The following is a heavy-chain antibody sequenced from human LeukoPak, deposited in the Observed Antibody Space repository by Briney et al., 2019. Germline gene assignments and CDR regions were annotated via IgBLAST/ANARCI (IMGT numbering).Heavy chain of an antibody. CDR2: ISSSSSYI. J-gene: IGHJ6*03. D-gene: IGHD6-13*01. Sequence: PGGSLRLSCAASGFTFSSYSMNWVRQAPGKGLEWVSSISSSSSYIYYADSVKGRFTISRDNAKNSLYLQMNSLRAEDTAVYYCASLRVGSSFGYQYYIDVWGKGTTVAVSS. CDR1: GFTFSSYS. V-gene: IGHV3-21*01. CDR3: ASLRVGSSFGYQYYIDV.